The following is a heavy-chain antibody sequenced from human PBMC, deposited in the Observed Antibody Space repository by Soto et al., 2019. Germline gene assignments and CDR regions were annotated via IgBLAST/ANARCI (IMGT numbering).Heavy chain of an antibody. Sequence: GASVKVSCKASGGTFSSYAISWVRQAPGQGLEWMGGIIPIFGTANYAQKFQGRVTMTRDTSTSTVYMELSSLRSEDTAVYYCARDEGYYYGSGSYGYYYMDVWGKGTTVTVSS. CDR3: ARDEGYYYGSGSYGYYYMDV. V-gene: IGHV1-69*05. CDR1: GGTFSSYA. J-gene: IGHJ6*03. CDR2: IIPIFGTA. D-gene: IGHD3-10*01.